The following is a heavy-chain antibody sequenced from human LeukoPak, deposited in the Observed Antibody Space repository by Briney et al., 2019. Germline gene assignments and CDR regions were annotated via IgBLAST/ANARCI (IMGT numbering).Heavy chain of an antibody. J-gene: IGHJ3*02. V-gene: IGHV4-38-2*02. CDR2: IYHSGST. D-gene: IGHD3-22*01. Sequence: PSETLSLTCTVSGYSVSSGYYWGWIRQPPGKGLEWIGSIYHSGSTYYNPSLKSRVTISVDTSKNQFSLKLSSVTAADTAVYYCARRIWMGYYYDSSGYGGAFDIWGQGTMVTVSS. CDR3: ARRIWMGYYYDSSGYGGAFDI. CDR1: GYSVSSGYY.